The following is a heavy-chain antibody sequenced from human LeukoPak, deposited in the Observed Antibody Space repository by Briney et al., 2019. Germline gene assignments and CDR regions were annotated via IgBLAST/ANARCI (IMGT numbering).Heavy chain of an antibody. D-gene: IGHD3-16*01. CDR3: ARGGEGLYYFDC. CDR2: MNPNSGST. Sequence: ASVKVSCKASGYTFTSYDINWVRQATGQGLEWMGWMNPNSGSTGYAQKFQGRVTMTRNTSISTAYMELSSLRSEDTAVYYCARGGEGLYYFDCWGQGTLVTVSS. J-gene: IGHJ4*02. CDR1: GYTFTSYD. V-gene: IGHV1-8*01.